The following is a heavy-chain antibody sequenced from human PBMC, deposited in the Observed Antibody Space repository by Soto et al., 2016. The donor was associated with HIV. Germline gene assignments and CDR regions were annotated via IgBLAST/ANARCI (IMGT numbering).Heavy chain of an antibody. D-gene: IGHD7-27*01. J-gene: IGHJ4*02. Sequence: QVQLVQSRAEVKKPGASVKVSCKTSGYTFSSYDINWVRQAAGQGLEWMGWMSPNSGNTVYAQNFQGRVNFTRDTSINTAYLDLSSLRSEDTAVYYCARGVKDLTVILDYWGQGTLVTVSS. V-gene: IGHV1-8*01. CDR1: GYTFSSYD. CDR2: MSPNSGNT. CDR3: ARGVKDLTVILDY.